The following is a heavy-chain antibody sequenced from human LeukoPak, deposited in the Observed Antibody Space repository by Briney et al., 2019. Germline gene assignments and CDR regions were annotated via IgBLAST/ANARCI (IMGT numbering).Heavy chain of an antibody. CDR2: IYSTGST. D-gene: IGHD3/OR15-3a*01. CDR1: GGSISNSY. V-gene: IGHV4-4*07. Sequence: SETLSLTCTVSGGSISNSYWSWIRQPAGEGLEYVGRIYSTGSTDYNPSLKSRVTMSVDTSKNQFSLKLNSVTAADTAVYYCAKVDRSDGRTVGWFDPWGQGTLVTVSS. J-gene: IGHJ5*02. CDR3: AKVDRSDGRTVGWFDP.